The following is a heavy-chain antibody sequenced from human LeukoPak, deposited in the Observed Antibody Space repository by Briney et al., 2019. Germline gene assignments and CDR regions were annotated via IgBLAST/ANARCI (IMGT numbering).Heavy chain of an antibody. Sequence: GGSLRLSCAASGFTVSSNYMSWVRQAPGKGLEWVSVIYSGGSTYYADSVKGRFTISRHNSKNTLYLQMNSLRAEDTAVYYCASLPSPFRTYYYDSSVGYWGQGTLVTVSS. D-gene: IGHD3-22*01. CDR1: GFTVSSNY. CDR3: ASLPSPFRTYYYDSSVGY. V-gene: IGHV3-53*04. J-gene: IGHJ4*02. CDR2: IYSGGST.